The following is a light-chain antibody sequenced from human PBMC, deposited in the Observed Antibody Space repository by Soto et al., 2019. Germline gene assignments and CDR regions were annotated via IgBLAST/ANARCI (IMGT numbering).Light chain of an antibody. J-gene: IGKJ1*01. CDR1: QSVLLTANHKNC. CDR3: QQYYTTQR. CDR2: WAS. Sequence: DIVMTQSPDSLAVSLGERATINCKSSQSVLLTANHKNCLAWFQQKPGHPPKLLIYWASIRESGVHDRLRGGGSETDLRITMSNGKGTDVEVTCCQQYYTTQRFGRGTKV. V-gene: IGKV4-1*01.